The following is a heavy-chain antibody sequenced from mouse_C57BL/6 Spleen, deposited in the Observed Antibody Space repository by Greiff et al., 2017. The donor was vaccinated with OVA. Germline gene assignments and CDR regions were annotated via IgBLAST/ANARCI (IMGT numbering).Heavy chain of an antibody. J-gene: IGHJ2*01. D-gene: IGHD2-4*01. CDR2: INPGSGGT. CDR3: ARGSMITTFFDY. Sequence: QVQLKQSGAELVRPGTSVKVSCKASGYAFTNYLIEWVKQRPGQGLEWIGVINPGSGGTNYNEKFKGKATLTADKSSSTAYMQLSSLTSEDSAVYFCARGSMITTFFDYWGQGTTLTVSS. V-gene: IGHV1-54*01. CDR1: GYAFTNYL.